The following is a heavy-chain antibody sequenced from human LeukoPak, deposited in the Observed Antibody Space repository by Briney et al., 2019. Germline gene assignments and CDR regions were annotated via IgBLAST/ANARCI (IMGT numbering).Heavy chain of an antibody. D-gene: IGHD5-12*01. J-gene: IGHJ3*02. V-gene: IGHV4-30-2*01. CDR1: GGSISSGGYS. CDR3: ARGGYSGYDDPFDI. Sequence: SQTLSLTCAVSGGSISSGGYSWSWIRQPPGKGLEWIGYIYHSGSTYYNPSLKSRVTISVDRSKNQFSLKLSSVTAADTAVYYCARGGYSGYDDPFDIWGQGTMVTVSS. CDR2: IYHSGST.